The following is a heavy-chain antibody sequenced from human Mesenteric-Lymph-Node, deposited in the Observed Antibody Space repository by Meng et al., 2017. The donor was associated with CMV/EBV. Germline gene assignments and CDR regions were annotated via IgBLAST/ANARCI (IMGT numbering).Heavy chain of an antibody. D-gene: IGHD2-15*01. Sequence: GGSLRLSCAASGFTFSDYSMNWVRQAPGKGLEWVASITNSGSRIHYADSVKGRFTISRDNAKNSLYLQMNSLRVEDTAVYYCAIGTNRFDPWGQGTLVTVSS. J-gene: IGHJ5*02. CDR3: AIGTNRFDP. V-gene: IGHV3-21*01. CDR2: ITNSGSRI. CDR1: GFTFSDYS.